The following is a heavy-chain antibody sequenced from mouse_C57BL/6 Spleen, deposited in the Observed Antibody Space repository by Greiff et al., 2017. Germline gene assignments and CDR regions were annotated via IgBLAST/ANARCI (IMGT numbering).Heavy chain of an antibody. J-gene: IGHJ2*01. CDR1: GYSITSGYY. CDR3: ARAGDDYDDY. V-gene: IGHV3-6*01. D-gene: IGHD2-4*01. CDR2: ISYDGSN. Sequence: DVKLQESGPGLVKPSQSLSLTCSVTGYSITSGYYWNWIRQFPGNKLEWMGYISYDGSNNYNPSLKNRISITRDTSKNQFFLKLNSVTTEDTATYYCARAGDDYDDYWGQGTTLTVSS.